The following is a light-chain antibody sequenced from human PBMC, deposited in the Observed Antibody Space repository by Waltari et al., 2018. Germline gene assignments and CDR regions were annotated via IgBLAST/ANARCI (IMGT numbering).Light chain of an antibody. CDR3: QCYDTTLDGWV. J-gene: IGLJ3*02. V-gene: IGLV1-40*01. Sequence: QSVLTQPPSVSGAPGQRVPISCTGTRSNIAAGYDIHRYHQFPGTAPKPLIYGNNYRPSGVPDRFSGSKSGTSGSLAITGLQAEDEADYYCQCYDTTLDGWVFGGGTRLTVL. CDR1: RSNIAAGYD. CDR2: GNN.